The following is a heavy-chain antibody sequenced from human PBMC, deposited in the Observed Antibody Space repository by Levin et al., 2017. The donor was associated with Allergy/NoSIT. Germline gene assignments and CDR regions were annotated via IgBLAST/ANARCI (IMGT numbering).Heavy chain of an antibody. J-gene: IGHJ4*02. D-gene: IGHD1-20*01. CDR2: INPSGGST. CDR1: GYTFTTYY. V-gene: IGHV1-46*01. CDR3: ARLTGTTGGGFDY. Sequence: ASVKVSCKASGYTFTTYYMHWVRQAPGQGLEWMGRINPSGGSTSYAQKFQGRVTMTRDTSTSTVYMELSSLRSEDTAVYYWARLTGTTGGGFDYGGRGTLVTVSS.